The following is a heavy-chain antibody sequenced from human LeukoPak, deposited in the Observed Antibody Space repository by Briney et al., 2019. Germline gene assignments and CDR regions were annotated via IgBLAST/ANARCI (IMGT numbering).Heavy chain of an antibody. Sequence: GGSLRLSCAASGFSFGSYEMNWVRQAPGKGLEWVSYISSGTTKYYADSVKGRFTISRDNAKNSLYLQMNSLRAEDTAFYYCARDESSGYYPDAFDIWGQGTMITVSS. V-gene: IGHV3-48*03. J-gene: IGHJ3*02. D-gene: IGHD3-22*01. CDR1: GFSFGSYE. CDR3: ARDESSGYYPDAFDI. CDR2: ISSGTTK.